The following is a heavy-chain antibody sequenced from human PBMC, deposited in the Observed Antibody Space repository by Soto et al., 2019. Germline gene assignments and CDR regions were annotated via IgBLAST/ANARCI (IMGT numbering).Heavy chain of an antibody. V-gene: IGHV3-30-3*01. J-gene: IGHJ6*02. CDR3: ARENFLTIYYYYGMDV. CDR2: ISYDGSNK. CDR1: GFTFSSYA. Sequence: GGSLRLSCAASGFTFSSYAMHWVRQAPGKGLEWVAVISYDGSNKYYADSVKGRFTISRDNSKNTLYLQMNSLRAEDTAVYYCARENFLTIYYYYGMDVWGQGTTVTVS. D-gene: IGHD1-1*01.